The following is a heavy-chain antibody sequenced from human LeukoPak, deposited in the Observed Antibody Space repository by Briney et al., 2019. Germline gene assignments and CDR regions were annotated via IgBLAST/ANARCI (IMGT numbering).Heavy chain of an antibody. Sequence: GGSLRLSCAASGFTFSSYEMNWVRQAPGKGLEWVSYISSSGSTIYYADSVKGRFTISRDNAKNSLYLQMNSLRAEDTAVYYCARETLPYGDAFDIWGQGTMVTVSS. J-gene: IGHJ3*02. V-gene: IGHV3-48*03. CDR3: ARETLPYGDAFDI. D-gene: IGHD2-21*02. CDR1: GFTFSSYE. CDR2: ISSSGSTI.